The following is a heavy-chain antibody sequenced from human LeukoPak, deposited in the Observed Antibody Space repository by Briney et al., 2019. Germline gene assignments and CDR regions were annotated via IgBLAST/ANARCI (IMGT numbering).Heavy chain of an antibody. J-gene: IGHJ4*02. Sequence: GGSLILSCEASGLSFANAWMSWVRQTPGKGLEWIGRIKSKIDGDAVDYAEAVKGRITISRDDWKNTLFLDLTTLKTDDTGVYFCTTGPSYYNFKSFDFWGQGTVVTVSA. D-gene: IGHD3-3*01. CDR2: IKSKIDGDAV. CDR3: TTGPSYYNFKSFDF. CDR1: GLSFANAW. V-gene: IGHV3-15*01.